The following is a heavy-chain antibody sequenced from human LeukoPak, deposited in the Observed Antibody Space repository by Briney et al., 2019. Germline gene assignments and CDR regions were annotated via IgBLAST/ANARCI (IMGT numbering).Heavy chain of an antibody. CDR1: VDSFTSYW. CDR2: IYPGDSDT. CDR3: ARGLVPAAMTRLDY. V-gene: IGHV5-51*01. D-gene: IGHD2-2*01. J-gene: IGHJ4*02. Sequence: GESLKISCKRSVDSFTSYWIDWVRQMPGKGLEWVRIIYPGDSDTRYSPSFQGQVTISADKSISTAYLQWSSLKASDTAMYYCARGLVPAAMTRLDYWGQGTLVTVSS.